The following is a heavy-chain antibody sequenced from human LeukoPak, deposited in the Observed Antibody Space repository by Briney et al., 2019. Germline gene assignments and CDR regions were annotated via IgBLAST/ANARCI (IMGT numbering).Heavy chain of an antibody. CDR1: GFTFSSYG. D-gene: IGHD4-4*01. J-gene: IGHJ4*02. CDR2: ISYDRSNK. Sequence: GGSLRLSCAASGFTFSSYGMHWVRQAPGKGLEWVAVISYDRSNKYYADSVKGRFTISRDNSKNTLYLQMNSLRAEDTAVYYCASDYSNYGSYFDYWGQGTLVTVSS. V-gene: IGHV3-30*03. CDR3: ASDYSNYGSYFDY.